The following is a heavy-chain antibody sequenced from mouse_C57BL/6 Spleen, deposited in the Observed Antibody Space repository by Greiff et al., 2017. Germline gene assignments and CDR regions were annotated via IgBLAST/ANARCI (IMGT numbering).Heavy chain of an antibody. CDR2: ISSGGSYT. V-gene: IGHV5-6*02. CDR1: GFTFSSYG. CDR3: TRYGAAWCAY. Sequence: DVKLVESGGDLVKPGGSLKLSCAASGFTFSSYGMSWVRQTPDKRLEWVATISSGGSYTYYPDSVKGRFTISRDNAKNALYLQMSSLKSEDTAMYYCTRYGAAWCAYWGQGTLVTVSA. D-gene: IGHD1-2*01. J-gene: IGHJ3*01.